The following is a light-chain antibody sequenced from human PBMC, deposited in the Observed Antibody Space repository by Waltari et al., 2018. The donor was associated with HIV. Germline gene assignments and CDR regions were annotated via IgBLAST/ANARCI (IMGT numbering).Light chain of an antibody. CDR3: ASHAGSKDV. CDR1: TSHVGAYND. J-gene: IGLJ2*01. CDR2: DVT. V-gene: IGLV2-8*01. Sequence: SALPQPPSPPGSPAQSLTLSCTATTSHVGAYNDAHWFQQHPGKSPKLMIYDVTKRPSGVPYRFSGSKSGNSASLTVSGLQAEDEAYYYCASHAGSKDVFGGGTRLTVL.